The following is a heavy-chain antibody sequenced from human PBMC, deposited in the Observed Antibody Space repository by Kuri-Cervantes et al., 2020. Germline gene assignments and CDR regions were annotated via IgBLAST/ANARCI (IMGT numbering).Heavy chain of an antibody. CDR2: INHSGST. J-gene: IGHJ5*02. V-gene: IGHV4-34*01. CDR1: GGSLSGYY. Sequence: SQTLSLTCAVYGGSLSGYYWSWIRQPPGKGLEWIGEINHSGSTNYNPSLKSRVTISLDTSKNQFSLKLSSVTAADTAVYYCARAYSSSSYDWLDPWGQGTLVTVSS. D-gene: IGHD6-6*01. CDR3: ARAYSSSSYDWLDP.